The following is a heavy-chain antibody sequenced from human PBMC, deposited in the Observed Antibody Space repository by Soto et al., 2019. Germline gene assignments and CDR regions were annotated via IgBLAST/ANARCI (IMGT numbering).Heavy chain of an antibody. CDR1: GGTFSSYA. J-gene: IGHJ6*02. Sequence: QVQLVQSGAEVKKPGSSVKVSCKASGGTFSSYAISWVRQAPGQGLEWMGGIIPIFCTANYAQKFQGRVTITADESTSTAYMELSSLRSEDTAVYYCSYYYDSSGYLPPAYYYGMDVWGQGTTVTVSS. D-gene: IGHD3-22*01. CDR3: SYYYDSSGYLPPAYYYGMDV. CDR2: IIPIFCTA. V-gene: IGHV1-69*01.